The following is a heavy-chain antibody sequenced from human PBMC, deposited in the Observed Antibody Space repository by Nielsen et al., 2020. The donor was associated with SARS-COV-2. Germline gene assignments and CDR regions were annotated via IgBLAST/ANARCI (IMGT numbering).Heavy chain of an antibody. J-gene: IGHJ4*02. Sequence: GGSLRLSCAASGFTFSSYSMNWVRQAPGKGLEWVSSISSSSSYIYYADSVKGRFTISRDNAKNSLYLQMNSLRAEDTAVYYCVRDSSVVIWSGYPVDWGQGTPVTVSS. CDR2: ISSSSSYI. CDR3: VRDSSVVIWSGYPVD. D-gene: IGHD3-3*01. V-gene: IGHV3-21*01. CDR1: GFTFSSYS.